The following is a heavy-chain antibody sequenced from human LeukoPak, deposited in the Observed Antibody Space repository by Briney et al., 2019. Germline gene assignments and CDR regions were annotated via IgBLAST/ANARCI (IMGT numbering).Heavy chain of an antibody. V-gene: IGHV3-30*03. CDR1: GFTFSSYG. D-gene: IGHD1-26*01. CDR2: ISYDGSNK. CDR3: ARRVGAAMRGGWFDP. Sequence: GRSLRLSCAASGFTFSSYGMHWVRQAPGKGLEWVAVISYDGSNKYYADSVKGRFTISRDNSKNTLYLQMGSLRAEDMAVYYCARRVGAAMRGGWFDPWGQGTLVTVSS. J-gene: IGHJ5*02.